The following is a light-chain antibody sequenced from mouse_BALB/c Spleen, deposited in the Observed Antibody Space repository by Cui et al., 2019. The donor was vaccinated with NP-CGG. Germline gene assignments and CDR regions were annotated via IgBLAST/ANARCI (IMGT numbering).Light chain of an antibody. CDR3: ALWYSNHWV. CDR2: GTN. CDR1: TGAVTTSNY. J-gene: IGLJ1*01. Sequence: QAVVTQESALTTSPGETVTITCRSSTGAVTTSNYANWVQEKPDHLFTGLIGGTNNRAPGVPARFSGSPIGDKAALTITGAQTEDEAIYFCALWYSNHWVFGGGTKLTVL. V-gene: IGLV1*01.